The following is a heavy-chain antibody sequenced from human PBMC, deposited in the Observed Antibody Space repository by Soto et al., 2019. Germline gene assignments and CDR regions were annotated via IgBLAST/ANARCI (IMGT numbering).Heavy chain of an antibody. D-gene: IGHD2-2*01. Sequence: SVKVSCKASGGTFSSYAISWVRQAPGQGLEWMGGIIPIFGTANYAQKFQGRVTITADESTSTAYMELSSLRSEDTAVYYCARLVLPAAIALPPMDVCGQGTTVPVSS. CDR2: IIPIFGTA. CDR3: ARLVLPAAIALPPMDV. V-gene: IGHV1-69*13. J-gene: IGHJ6*02. CDR1: GGTFSSYA.